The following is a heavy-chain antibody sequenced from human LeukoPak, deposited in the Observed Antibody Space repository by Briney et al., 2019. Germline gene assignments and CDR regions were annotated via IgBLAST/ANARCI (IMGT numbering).Heavy chain of an antibody. CDR1: GFTFSSYD. V-gene: IGHV3-13*01. CDR3: ARDKRDILTGYYDY. Sequence: GGSLRLSCAASGFTFSSYDMHWVRQATGKGLEWVSAIGTAGDTYYPGSVKGRFTISRENAKNSLYLQMNSLRAEDTAVYYCARDKRDILTGYYDYWGQGTLVTVSS. D-gene: IGHD3-9*01. J-gene: IGHJ4*02. CDR2: IGTAGDT.